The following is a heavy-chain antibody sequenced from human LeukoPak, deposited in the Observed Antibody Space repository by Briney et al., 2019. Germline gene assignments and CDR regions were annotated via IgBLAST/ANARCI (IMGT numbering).Heavy chain of an antibody. J-gene: IGHJ4*02. V-gene: IGHV4-59*01. CDR3: ARYRYGGYEFDY. CDR2: VHYSGST. CDR1: GGSISGYY. Sequence: SETLSLTCTVSGGSISGYYWSWIRQPPGKGLEWIGFVHYSGSTNYNPSLKSRVTISVDTSKNQFSLKLNSVTAADTAVYYCARYRYGGYEFDYWGQGTLVTVSS. D-gene: IGHD5-12*01.